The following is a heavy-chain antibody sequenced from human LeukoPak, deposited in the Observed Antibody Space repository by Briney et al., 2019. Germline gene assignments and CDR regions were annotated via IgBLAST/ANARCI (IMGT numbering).Heavy chain of an antibody. J-gene: IGHJ4*02. V-gene: IGHV4-61*02. CDR2: IYTSGST. CDR1: GGSISSGSYY. Sequence: SQTLSLTXTVSGGSISSGSYYWSWIRQPAGRGLEWIGRIYTSGSTNYNPSLKSRVTISVDTSKNQFSLKLSSVTAADTAVYYCARGGKASEGYWGQGTLVTVSS. D-gene: IGHD3-16*01. CDR3: ARGGKASEGY.